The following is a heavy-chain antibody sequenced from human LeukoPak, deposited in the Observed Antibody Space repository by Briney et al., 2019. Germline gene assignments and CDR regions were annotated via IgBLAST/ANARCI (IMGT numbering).Heavy chain of an antibody. J-gene: IGHJ4*02. CDR3: AREGDGYNSFWLDY. D-gene: IGHD5-24*01. CDR1: GFTFSSFW. Sequence: GGSLRLSCAASGFTFSSFWMTWVRQAPGKGLEGAANIKQDGSEKYYVDSVEGRFTISRDNAKNSLYLQMNSLRAEDTAVYYCAREGDGYNSFWLDYWGRGTLVTVSS. V-gene: IGHV3-7*01. CDR2: IKQDGSEK.